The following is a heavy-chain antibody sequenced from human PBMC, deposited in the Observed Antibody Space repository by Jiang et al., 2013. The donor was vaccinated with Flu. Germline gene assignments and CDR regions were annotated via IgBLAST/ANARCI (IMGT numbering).Heavy chain of an antibody. V-gene: IGHV6-1*01. J-gene: IGHJ2*01. CDR2: TYYRSKWYN. Sequence: QTLSLTCAISGDSVSSYSAAWNWIRQSPSRGLEWLGRTYYRSKWYNDYAGSVKSRITINPDTSKNQFPLQLNSVTPEDTAVYYCARGAHILTGYYNYYYFDLWAVAPWSLSPQ. D-gene: IGHD3-9*01. CDR3: ARGAHILTGYYNYYYFDL. CDR1: GDSVSSYSAA.